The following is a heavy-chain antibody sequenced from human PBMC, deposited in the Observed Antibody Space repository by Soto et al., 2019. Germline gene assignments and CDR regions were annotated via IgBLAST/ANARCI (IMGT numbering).Heavy chain of an antibody. CDR2: ISGSGGST. Sequence: GGSLRLSCAASGFTFSSYAMSWVRQAPGKGLEWVSAISGSGGSTYYADSVKGRFTISRDNSKNTLYLQMNSLTAEDTAVYYCAKLLPIAVAGTSVDYWGQGTLVTVSS. CDR3: AKLLPIAVAGTSVDY. CDR1: GFTFSSYA. V-gene: IGHV3-23*01. J-gene: IGHJ4*02. D-gene: IGHD6-19*01.